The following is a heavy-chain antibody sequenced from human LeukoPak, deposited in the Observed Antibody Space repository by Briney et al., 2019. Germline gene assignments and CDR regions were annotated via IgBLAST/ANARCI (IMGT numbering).Heavy chain of an antibody. J-gene: IGHJ4*02. V-gene: IGHV4-39*01. CDR3: ARQSGIYYVIDY. Sequence: GSLRLSYAASGFTVSSNYMNWVRQPPGKGLEWIGSISYSGSTYYNPSLKSRVTISVDTSKNQFPLKLSSVTAADTAVYHCARQSGIYYVIDYWGQGTLVTVSS. CDR2: ISYSGST. CDR1: GFTVSSNY. D-gene: IGHD1-26*01.